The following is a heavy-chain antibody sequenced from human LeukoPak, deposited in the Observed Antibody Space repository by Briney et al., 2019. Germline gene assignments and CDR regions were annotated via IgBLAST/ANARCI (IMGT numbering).Heavy chain of an antibody. D-gene: IGHD5/OR15-5a*01. CDR3: APGLGY. J-gene: IGHJ4*02. V-gene: IGHV3-48*01. Sequence: GGSLRLSCAASGFTFSSYSMNWARQAPGKGLEWVSYISSSSSTIYYADSVKGRFTISRDNAKNSLYLQMNSLRAEDTAVYYCAPGLGYWGQGTLVTVSS. CDR1: GFTFSSYS. CDR2: ISSSSSTI.